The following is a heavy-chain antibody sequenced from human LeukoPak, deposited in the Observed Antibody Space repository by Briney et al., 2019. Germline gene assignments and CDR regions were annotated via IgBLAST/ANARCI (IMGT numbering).Heavy chain of an antibody. CDR1: GVSINSSY. CDR2: MYFTGSI. Sequence: SETLSLTCTVSGVSINSSYWSWIRQPPGKGLEWIGYMYFTGSISYNPSLKSPVTITLDTSKNQFSLKMSSVTAADTAVYYCARGLRESGLQGGYYYYYMDVWGKGTTVTVSS. V-gene: IGHV4-59*01. J-gene: IGHJ6*03. CDR3: ARGLRESGLQGGYYYYYMDV. D-gene: IGHD1-26*01.